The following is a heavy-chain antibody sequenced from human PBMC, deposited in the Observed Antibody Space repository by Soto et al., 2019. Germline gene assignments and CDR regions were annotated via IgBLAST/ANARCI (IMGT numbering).Heavy chain of an antibody. CDR2: SSSSGNT. J-gene: IGHJ4*02. CDR1: GGSISNSDYF. V-gene: IGHV4-30-4*01. D-gene: IGHD3-9*01. CDR3: ARGSDVLARGATCFYY. Sequence: QVPLQESGPGLVKPLQTLSLTCTVSGGSISNSDYFWSWIRQSPGKGLECIGYSSSSGNTYYNPSLILRASLSFVTAKLQFSLRLFIVTVGDTHVYYCARGSDVLARGATCFYYWGQGTRVTVSS.